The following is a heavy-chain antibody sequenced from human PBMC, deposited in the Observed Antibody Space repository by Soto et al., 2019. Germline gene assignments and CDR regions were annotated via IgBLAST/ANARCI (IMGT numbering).Heavy chain of an antibody. CDR2: ISSSGDTI. D-gene: IGHD4-17*01. CDR3: AREVAYGEEDFDY. Sequence: GGALRLSCATSGLTFSSSEMNWVRQAPGRGLEWVSYISSSGDTIYYADSVKGRFTISRDNARDSLHLQMNSLRAEDTAIYYCAREVAYGEEDFDYWGQGTLVTVSS. J-gene: IGHJ4*02. CDR1: GLTFSSSE. V-gene: IGHV3-48*03.